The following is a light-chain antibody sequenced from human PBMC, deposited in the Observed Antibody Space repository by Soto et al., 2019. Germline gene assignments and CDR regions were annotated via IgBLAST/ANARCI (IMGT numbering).Light chain of an antibody. CDR3: QQYNSHSSYT. CDR2: KAS. Sequence: DIQMTQSPSTLSASVGGRVTITCRASQSINTWLAWYQQKPGKAPKLLIYKASSLGSGVPSRFSGSGSGTDFTLTISSLQPDDFAIYYCQQYNSHSSYTFGQGTKLEIK. V-gene: IGKV1-5*03. CDR1: QSINTW. J-gene: IGKJ2*01.